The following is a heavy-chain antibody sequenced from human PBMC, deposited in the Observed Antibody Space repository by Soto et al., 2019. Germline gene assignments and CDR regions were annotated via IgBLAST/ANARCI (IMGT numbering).Heavy chain of an antibody. CDR1: GFTFSSYG. CDR3: ARGKREVDY. J-gene: IGHJ4*02. Sequence: QVQLVESGGGVVQPGRSLRLSCAASGFTFSSYGMHWVRQAPGKGLEWVAVIWYDGSNKYYADSVKGLFTISRDNSKNTLYLQMNSLRAEDTAVYYCARGKREVDYWGQGTLFTVSS. CDR2: IWYDGSNK. V-gene: IGHV3-33*01.